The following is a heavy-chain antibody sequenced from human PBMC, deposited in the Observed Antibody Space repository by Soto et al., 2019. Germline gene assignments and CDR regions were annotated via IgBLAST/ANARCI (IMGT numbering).Heavy chain of an antibody. J-gene: IGHJ4*02. CDR1: AGTFSTYI. D-gene: IGHD3-22*01. CDR3: AREDSSGYRFES. CDR2: IIPLFGAA. Sequence: QVQLEQYGAEVKKPGSSVTVSCKVSAGTFSTYIISWVRQAPGHRLEWMGGIIPLFGAANYAQKFQGRVTITADKYTSTDYMELSSLRSEDTAIYYCAREDSSGYRFESWGQGTLVNVST. V-gene: IGHV1-69*06.